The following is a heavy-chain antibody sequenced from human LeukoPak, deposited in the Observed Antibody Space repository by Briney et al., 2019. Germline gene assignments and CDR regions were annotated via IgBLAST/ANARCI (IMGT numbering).Heavy chain of an antibody. Sequence: GGSLRLSCAASGFTFSSYGMHWVRQAPGKGLEWVADIWYDGSHKYYADSVKGRFTISRDNSKNTLHLQMNSLRAEDTAVYYCARDQGSYDYWGQGTLVTVSS. V-gene: IGHV3-33*01. CDR1: GFTFSSYG. D-gene: IGHD1-26*01. J-gene: IGHJ4*02. CDR3: ARDQGSYDY. CDR2: IWYDGSHK.